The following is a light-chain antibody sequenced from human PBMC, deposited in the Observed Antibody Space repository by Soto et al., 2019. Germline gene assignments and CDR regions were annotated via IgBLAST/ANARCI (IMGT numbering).Light chain of an antibody. CDR3: TSYAGSNIPVV. V-gene: IGLV2-8*01. J-gene: IGLJ2*01. CDR1: SSDVGGYNF. CDR2: EVT. Sequence: QSALTQPPSASGSPGQSVTISCTGTSSDVGGYNFVSWYQQHPGKAPKLMIYEVTKRPSGVPDRFSGSKSGNTASLTVSGLQGEDAADYYCTSYAGSNIPVVFGGETKLTVL.